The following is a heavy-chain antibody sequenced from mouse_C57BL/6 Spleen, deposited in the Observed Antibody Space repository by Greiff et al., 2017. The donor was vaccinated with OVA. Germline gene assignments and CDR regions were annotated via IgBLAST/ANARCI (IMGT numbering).Heavy chain of an antibody. J-gene: IGHJ3*01. V-gene: IGHV5-17*01. D-gene: IGHD1-1*01. Sequence: EVQLVESGGGLVKPGGSLKLSCAASGFTFSDYGMHWVRQAPEKGLAWVAYISSGSSTIYYADTVKGRFTISRDNAKNTLFLQMTSLRSEDTAMYYCARNYYGQRGFAYWGQGTLVTVSA. CDR3: ARNYYGQRGFAY. CDR1: GFTFSDYG. CDR2: ISSGSSTI.